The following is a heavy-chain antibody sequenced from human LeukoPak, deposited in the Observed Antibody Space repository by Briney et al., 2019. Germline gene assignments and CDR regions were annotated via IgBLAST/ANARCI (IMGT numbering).Heavy chain of an antibody. CDR1: GFTFSTYA. D-gene: IGHD3-10*01. Sequence: SGGSLRLSCAASGFTFSTYAMSWVRLAPGKGLEWVSGISGSGGSTYCADSVKGRFTSSRDNSNNTLYVQMNSLRVEDTAVYYCAKSGGLSGSGRLAMDVWGQGTTVTVSS. CDR3: AKSGGLSGSGRLAMDV. CDR2: ISGSGGST. V-gene: IGHV3-23*01. J-gene: IGHJ6*02.